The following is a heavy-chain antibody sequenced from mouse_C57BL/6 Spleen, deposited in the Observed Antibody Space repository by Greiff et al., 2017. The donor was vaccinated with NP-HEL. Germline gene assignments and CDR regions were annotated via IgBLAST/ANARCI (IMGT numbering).Heavy chain of an antibody. CDR3: AKQEITTVVATDYAMDY. D-gene: IGHD1-1*01. CDR2: IWGDGST. V-gene: IGHV2-3*01. J-gene: IGHJ4*01. Sequence: VKLMESGPGLVAPSQSLSITCTVSGFSLTSYGVSWVRQPPGKGLEWLGVIWGDGSTNYHSALISRLSISQDNSKSQVFLQLNSLQTDDTATYYYAKQEITTVVATDYAMDYWGQGTSVTVSS. CDR1: GFSLTSYG.